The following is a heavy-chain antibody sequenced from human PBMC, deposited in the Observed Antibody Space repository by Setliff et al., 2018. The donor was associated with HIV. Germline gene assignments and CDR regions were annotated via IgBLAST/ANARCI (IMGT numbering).Heavy chain of an antibody. D-gene: IGHD1-26*01. CDR3: ARGSSVGWEVLRTDY. CDR1: GYTFTSYA. Sequence: ASVKVSCKASGYTFTSYAIHWVRQAPGQRLEWMAWINAVNCNTKYSQKFQGRVTITKDTSASTAYMELSSLRSEDTAVYYCARGSSVGWEVLRTDYWGQGTVVTVSS. CDR2: INAVNCNT. V-gene: IGHV1-3*01. J-gene: IGHJ4*02.